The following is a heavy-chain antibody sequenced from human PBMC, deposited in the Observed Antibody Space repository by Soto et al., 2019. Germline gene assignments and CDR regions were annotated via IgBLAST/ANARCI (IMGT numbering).Heavy chain of an antibody. CDR2: ILVGGST. V-gene: IGHV3-23*01. J-gene: IGHJ3*02. CDR3: AKATATIGGAFDI. Sequence: PGGSLRLSCAVSGFICSSYDMSWVRQAPGKGLEWVSTILVGGSTHYEDAVKGRFTISRDTSKNTVYLQMNSLTAGDTAVYYCAKATATIGGAFDIYGQGTMFPVPS. CDR1: GFICSSYD. D-gene: IGHD1-1*01.